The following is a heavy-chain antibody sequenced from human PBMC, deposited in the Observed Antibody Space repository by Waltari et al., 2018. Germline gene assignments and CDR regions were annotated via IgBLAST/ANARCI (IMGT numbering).Heavy chain of an antibody. J-gene: IGHJ3*02. CDR2: IYHSGRT. CDR3: AQTRTFGGPNAFDI. D-gene: IGHD3-16*01. V-gene: IGHV4-38-2*01. CDR1: GYSISSGYY. Sequence: QVQLQESGPGLVKPSETLSLTCAVSGYSISSGYYWGWIRQPPGKGLEWIGSIYHSGRTYYNPSLKSRVTISVDTSKNQFSLKLSSVTAADTAVYYCAQTRTFGGPNAFDIWGQGTMVTVSS.